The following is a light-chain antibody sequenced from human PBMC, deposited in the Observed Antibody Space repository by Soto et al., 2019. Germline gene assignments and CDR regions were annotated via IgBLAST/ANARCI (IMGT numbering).Light chain of an antibody. Sequence: SVLTQPPSASGTPGQRVTISCSGSSSNIGSNTVNWYQHLPGTAPKLLIYSNNQRPSGVPDRFSGSKSGTSASLAISGLQSEDEADYYCAAWDDSLNGVIFGGGTQLTVL. J-gene: IGLJ2*01. CDR1: SSNIGSNT. V-gene: IGLV1-44*01. CDR2: SNN. CDR3: AAWDDSLNGVI.